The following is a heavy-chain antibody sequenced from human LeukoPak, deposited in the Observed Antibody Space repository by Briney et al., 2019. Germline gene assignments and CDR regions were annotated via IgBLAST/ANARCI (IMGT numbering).Heavy chain of an antibody. CDR3: AKAESLDSSGYYAAFDI. V-gene: IGHV3-9*01. CDR2: ISWNSGSI. Sequence: GGSLRLSCAASGFTFDDYAMHWVRQAPGKGLEWVSGISWNSGSIGYADSVKGRFTISRDNAKNSLYLQMNSLRAEDTALYYCAKAESLDSSGYYAAFDIWGQGTMVTVSS. CDR1: GFTFDDYA. D-gene: IGHD3-22*01. J-gene: IGHJ3*02.